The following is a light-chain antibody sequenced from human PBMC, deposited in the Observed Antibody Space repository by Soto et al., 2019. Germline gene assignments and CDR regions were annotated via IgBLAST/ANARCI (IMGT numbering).Light chain of an antibody. Sequence: QSVLTQPPSVSGAPGQRVTISCTGNNSNIGAGFEVHWYQQVPGTAPKVLIYGTNSRPSGVPDRFSGSKSGTSASLAITGLQAEDEADYYCQSYDSSLSGHVFGTGNKLTVL. CDR1: NSNIGAGFE. J-gene: IGLJ1*01. CDR3: QSYDSSLSGHV. CDR2: GTN. V-gene: IGLV1-40*01.